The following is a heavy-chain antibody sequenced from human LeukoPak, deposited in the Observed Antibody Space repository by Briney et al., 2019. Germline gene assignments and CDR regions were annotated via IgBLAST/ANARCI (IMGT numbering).Heavy chain of an antibody. J-gene: IGHJ2*01. CDR2: IWYDGSNK. CDR1: GLTFSSYG. CDR3: AREGEQWLEPIGYFDL. V-gene: IGHV3-33*01. D-gene: IGHD6-19*01. Sequence: PGGSLRLSCAASGLTFSSYGMHWVRQAPGKGLEWVAVIWYDGSNKYYTDSVKGRFTISRDNSKNTLYLQMNSLRAEDTAVYYCAREGEQWLEPIGYFDLWGRGTLVTVPS.